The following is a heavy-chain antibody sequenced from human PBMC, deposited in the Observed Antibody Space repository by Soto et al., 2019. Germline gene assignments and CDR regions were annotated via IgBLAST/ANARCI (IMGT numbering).Heavy chain of an antibody. CDR2: IWYDGNNK. Sequence: QVQLVESGGGVVQPGRSLSLSCAVSGFTFSSYGMHWVRQAPGKGLEWVAVIWYDGNNKEYADSVKGRFTISRDNSKNTLYLQMNSLGAEDTAGYYCARESASVGSQVFVSWGQGTLVTVAS. CDR1: GFTFSSYG. J-gene: IGHJ4*02. CDR3: ARESASVGSQVFVS. D-gene: IGHD1-26*01. V-gene: IGHV3-33*01.